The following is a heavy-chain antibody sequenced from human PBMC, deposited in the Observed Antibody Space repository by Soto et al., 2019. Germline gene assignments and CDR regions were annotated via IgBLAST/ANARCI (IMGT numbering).Heavy chain of an antibody. J-gene: IGHJ3*02. V-gene: IGHV1-8*01. CDR3: XXXSGNYALDAFDI. CDR2: MNPNSGNT. Sequence: QVQLVQSGAEVKKPGASVKVSCKASGYTFTSYDINWVRQATGQGLEWMGWMNPNSGNTGYAQKFQGRVTMTRNTSISTAYMELSSLRSEDTAXXXXXXXSGNYALDAFDIWGQGTMVTVSS. D-gene: IGHD4-4*01. CDR1: GYTFTSYD.